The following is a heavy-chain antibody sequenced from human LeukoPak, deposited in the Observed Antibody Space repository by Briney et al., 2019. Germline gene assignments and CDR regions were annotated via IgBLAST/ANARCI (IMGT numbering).Heavy chain of an antibody. CDR2: INPNSGGT. J-gene: IGHJ4*02. CDR1: GYIFTSYY. V-gene: IGHV1-2*02. D-gene: IGHD4-17*01. CDR3: AREGYGDYEYYFDY. Sequence: ASVKVSCKASGYIFTSYYMHWVRQAPGQGLEWMGWINPNSGGTNYAQKFQGRVTMTRDTSISTAYMELSRLRSDDTAVYYCAREGYGDYEYYFDYWGQGTLVTVSS.